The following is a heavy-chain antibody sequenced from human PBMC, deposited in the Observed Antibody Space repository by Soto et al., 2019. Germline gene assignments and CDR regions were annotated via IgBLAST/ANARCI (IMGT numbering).Heavy chain of an antibody. CDR3: ASVSSSSSGYFDY. CDR2: ITGSGGGT. Sequence: PGGSLRLSCAASGFTLSSFAMSWVRQAPGKGLEWVSAITGSGGGTYYADSVRGRFTISRDNSKNTLYLQMNSLRAGDTAVYYCASVSSSSSGYFDYWGQGTLVTVSS. J-gene: IGHJ4*02. CDR1: GFTLSSFA. D-gene: IGHD6-6*01. V-gene: IGHV3-23*01.